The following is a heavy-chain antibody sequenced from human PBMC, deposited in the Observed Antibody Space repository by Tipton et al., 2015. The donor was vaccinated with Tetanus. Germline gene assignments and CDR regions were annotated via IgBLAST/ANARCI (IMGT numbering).Heavy chain of an antibody. J-gene: IGHJ3*02. CDR3: ARVLRDSSGDDAFDI. Sequence: TLSLTCAVYGGSFSGYYWSWIRQPPGKGLEWIGEINHSGSTNYNPSLKSRVTISVDTSKNQFSLKLSSVTAADTAVYYCARVLRDSSGDDAFDIWGQGTMVTVSS. V-gene: IGHV4-34*01. D-gene: IGHD3-22*01. CDR1: GGSFSGYY. CDR2: INHSGST.